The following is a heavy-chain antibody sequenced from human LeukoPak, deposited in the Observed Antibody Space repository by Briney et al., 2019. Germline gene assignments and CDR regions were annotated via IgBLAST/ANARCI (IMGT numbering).Heavy chain of an antibody. V-gene: IGHV1-2*04. CDR3: ARAIEMATITLDY. J-gene: IGHJ4*02. CDR1: GYTFTGYY. D-gene: IGHD5-24*01. Sequence: ASVKVSCKASGYTFTGYYMHWVRQAPGQGLEWMGWINPNSGGTNYAQKFQGWVTMTRDTSISTAYMELSRLRSDDTAVYYCARAIEMATITLDYWGQGTLVTVSS. CDR2: INPNSGGT.